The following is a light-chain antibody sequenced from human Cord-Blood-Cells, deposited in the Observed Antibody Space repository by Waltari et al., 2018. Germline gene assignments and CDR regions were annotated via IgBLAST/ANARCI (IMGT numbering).Light chain of an antibody. CDR2: GAS. V-gene: IGKV3-20*01. CDR1: QSVSSSY. J-gene: IGKJ2*01. CDR3: QQYGSSQYT. Sequence: EIVLTQSPGTLSLSPGERATLSCRASQSVSSSYLAWYQQKPGQAPRLLIYGASSRATGIPDMFSGSGSGTDFTLTISRLGPEDFAVYYCQQYGSSQYTFGQGTKLEIK.